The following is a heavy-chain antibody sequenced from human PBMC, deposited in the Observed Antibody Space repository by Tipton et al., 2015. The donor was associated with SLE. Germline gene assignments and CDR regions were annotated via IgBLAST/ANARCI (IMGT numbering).Heavy chain of an antibody. CDR3: AKDEQRLHFDY. V-gene: IGHV3-21*01. D-gene: IGHD6-25*01. Sequence: SLRLSCAASGFTFSSNSMNWVRQAPGKGLEWVSSISSSSRFTFYAGSVKGRFTISRDNAKNSLYLQMNSLRVEDTAVYYCAKDEQRLHFDYWGQGTLVTVSS. CDR2: ISSSSRFT. J-gene: IGHJ4*02. CDR1: GFTFSSNS.